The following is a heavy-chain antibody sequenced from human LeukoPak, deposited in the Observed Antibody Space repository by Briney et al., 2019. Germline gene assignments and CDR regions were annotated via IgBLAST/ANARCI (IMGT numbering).Heavy chain of an antibody. CDR1: GGSISSSSYY. J-gene: IGHJ5*02. Sequence: PSETLSLTCTVSGGSISSSSYYWGWIRQPPGKGLEWIGSIYYSGSTYYNTSLKSRVTISVDTSKNQFSLKLSSVTAADTAVYYCARQLYSGSWYEKYNWFDPWGQGTLVTVSS. CDR3: ARQLYSGSWYEKYNWFDP. V-gene: IGHV4-39*01. CDR2: IYYSGST. D-gene: IGHD6-13*01.